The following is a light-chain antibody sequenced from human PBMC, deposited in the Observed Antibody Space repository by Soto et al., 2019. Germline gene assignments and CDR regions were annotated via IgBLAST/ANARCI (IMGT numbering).Light chain of an antibody. Sequence: QSVLTQPASVSGSPGQSITISCTGTSSDVGGYNYVSWYQQHPGKAPKLMIYEVSNRPSGVSNRFSGSKSGNTASLTISGLQAEDEADYYSSSYTSSSTLFYVFGTGTKLTVL. CDR1: SSDVGGYNY. CDR2: EVS. V-gene: IGLV2-14*01. CDR3: SSYTSSSTLFYV. J-gene: IGLJ1*01.